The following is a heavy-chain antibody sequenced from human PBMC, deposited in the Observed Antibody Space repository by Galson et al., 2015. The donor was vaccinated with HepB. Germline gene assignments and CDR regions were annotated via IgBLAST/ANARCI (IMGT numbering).Heavy chain of an antibody. J-gene: IGHJ6*03. CDR3: TRDGLIAAQWNNYFYMDV. Sequence: SLRLSCAASGFTFGDHAMSWFRQAPGKGLEWVGFIRNEAYGATTEYAASVKGTFTISRDDSESIVDLQMNSLKTEDTAVYYCTRDGLIAAQWNNYFYMDVWGKGTTVTVSS. D-gene: IGHD6-6*01. V-gene: IGHV3-49*03. CDR2: IRNEAYGATT. CDR1: GFTFGDHA.